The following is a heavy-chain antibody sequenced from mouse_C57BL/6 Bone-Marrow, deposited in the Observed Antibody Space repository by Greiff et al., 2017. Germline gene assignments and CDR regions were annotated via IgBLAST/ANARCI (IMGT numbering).Heavy chain of an antibody. J-gene: IGHJ1*03. CDR3: ARSLTGSLYWYFDV. D-gene: IGHD4-1*01. Sequence: VQLQQPGAELVRPGTSVKLSCKASGYTFTSYWMHWVKQRPGQGLEWIGVIDPSDSYTNYNQKFKGKATLTVDTSSSTAYMQLSSLTSEDSAVYYCARSLTGSLYWYFDVWGTGTTVTVSS. CDR2: IDPSDSYT. CDR1: GYTFTSYW. V-gene: IGHV1-59*01.